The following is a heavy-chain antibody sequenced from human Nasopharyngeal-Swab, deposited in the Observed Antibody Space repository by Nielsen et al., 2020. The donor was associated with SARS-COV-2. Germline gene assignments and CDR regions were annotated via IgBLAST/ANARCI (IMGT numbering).Heavy chain of an antibody. Sequence: SGPTLVKPTQTLTLTCTFSGFSLSTNGMSLNWIRQPPGKALEWLARIDWDDDKYYSTSLKTRLTISKDTSKNQVVLRMTNMDPVDTATYYCARYMGNWGDAHFDFWGQRILVTVSS. V-gene: IGHV2-70*11. D-gene: IGHD7-27*01. CDR1: GFSLSTNGMS. CDR3: ARYMGNWGDAHFDF. CDR2: IDWDDDK. J-gene: IGHJ4*02.